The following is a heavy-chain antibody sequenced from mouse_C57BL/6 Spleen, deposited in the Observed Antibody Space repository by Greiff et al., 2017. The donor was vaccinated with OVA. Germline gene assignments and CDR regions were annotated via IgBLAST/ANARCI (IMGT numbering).Heavy chain of an antibody. CDR3: AREVPGLLRSYAMDY. CDR2: IDPNSGGT. D-gene: IGHD1-1*01. J-gene: IGHJ4*01. CDR1: GYTFTSYW. V-gene: IGHV1-72*01. Sequence: QVQLQQPGAELVKPGASVKLSCKASGYTFTSYWMHWVKQRPGRGIERIGRIDPNSGGTKYNEKFKSKATLTVDKPSSTAYMQLSSLTSEDSAVYYCAREVPGLLRSYAMDYWRQGTSVTVSS.